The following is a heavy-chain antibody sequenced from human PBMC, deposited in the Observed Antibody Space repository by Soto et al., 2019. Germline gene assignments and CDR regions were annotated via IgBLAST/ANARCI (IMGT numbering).Heavy chain of an antibody. V-gene: IGHV4-59*01. CDR1: GGSISSYY. Sequence: SETLSLTCTVSGGSISSYYWNWIRQPPGKGLEWIGYIYYSGSTNYNPALKSRVTISVDTSKNQFSLKLSSVTAADPAVYYCARGRPRQMVYATNFDYWGQGTLVTVSS. CDR2: IYYSGST. D-gene: IGHD2-8*01. J-gene: IGHJ4*02. CDR3: ARGRPRQMVYATNFDY.